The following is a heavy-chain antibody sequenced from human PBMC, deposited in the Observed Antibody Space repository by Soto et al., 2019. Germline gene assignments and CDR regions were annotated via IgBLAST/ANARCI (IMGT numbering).Heavy chain of an antibody. D-gene: IGHD6-6*01. CDR3: AKIGSSSSVSLPLVLLDH. CDR1: GFTFSSYA. V-gene: IGHV3-23*01. Sequence: GGSLRLSCAASGFTFSSYAMSWVRQSPGKGLEWVSAIPGSSISTYYAGPVKGRFTISRDNSKNTLYLQMNSLRVEDTAVYYCAKIGSSSSVSLPLVLLDHWGQGALVTVSS. J-gene: IGHJ4*02. CDR2: IPGSSIST.